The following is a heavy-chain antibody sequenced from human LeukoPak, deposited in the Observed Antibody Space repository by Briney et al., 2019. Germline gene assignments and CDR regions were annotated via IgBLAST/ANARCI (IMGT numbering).Heavy chain of an antibody. J-gene: IGHJ5*02. CDR2: ISGSGGST. CDR3: ARALPPYDFWSGYYSGWFDP. Sequence: GGSLRLSCAASGFTFSSYAMSWVRQAPGKGLEWVSAISGSGGSTYYADSVKGRFTISRDNAKNSLYLQMNSLRAEDTAVYYCARALPPYDFWSGYYSGWFDPWGQGTLVTVSS. D-gene: IGHD3-3*01. V-gene: IGHV3-23*01. CDR1: GFTFSSYA.